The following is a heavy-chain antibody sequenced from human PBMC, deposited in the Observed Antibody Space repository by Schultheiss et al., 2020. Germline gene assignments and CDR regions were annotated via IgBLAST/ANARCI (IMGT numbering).Heavy chain of an antibody. J-gene: IGHJ4*02. CDR1: GGSFSGYY. CDR2: IYYSGST. CDR3: AGVWGSYRSYDY. Sequence: SQPLSLTCAVYGGSFSGYYWGWIRQPPGKGLEWIGSIYYSGSTYYNPSLKSRVTISVDTSKNQFSLKLSSVTAADTAVYYCAGVWGSYRSYDYWGQGTLGNVSS. V-gene: IGHV4-39*01. D-gene: IGHD3-16*02.